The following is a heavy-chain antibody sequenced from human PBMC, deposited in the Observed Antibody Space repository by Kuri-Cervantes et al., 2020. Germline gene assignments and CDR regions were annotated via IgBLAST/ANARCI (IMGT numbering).Heavy chain of an antibody. D-gene: IGHD5-12*01. Sequence: GGSLRLSCAASGFTFAAYAMHWVRQAPGKGLEWVSGITWNSGRIAYAESVKGRFTISRDNANDSLYLQMNSLRAVGPAFNYCTRAPNRGYRINYFDYWGQGTLVTVSS. J-gene: IGHJ4*02. V-gene: IGHV3-9*01. CDR1: GFTFAAYA. CDR2: ITWNSGRI. CDR3: TRAPNRGYRINYFDY.